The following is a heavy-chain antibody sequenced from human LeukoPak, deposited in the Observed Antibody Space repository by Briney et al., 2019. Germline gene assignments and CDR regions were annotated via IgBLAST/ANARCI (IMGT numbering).Heavy chain of an antibody. V-gene: IGHV4-61*02. Sequence: SETPSLTCTVSGGSISSGSSYWSWIRQPAGKGLEWIGRIYTSGSTNYNPSLQSRVTISVDTSKNQFSLKLSSVTAADTAVYYCARVDSSSWYSADYWGQGTLVTVSS. D-gene: IGHD6-13*01. CDR1: GGSISSGSSY. J-gene: IGHJ4*02. CDR2: IYTSGST. CDR3: ARVDSSSWYSADY.